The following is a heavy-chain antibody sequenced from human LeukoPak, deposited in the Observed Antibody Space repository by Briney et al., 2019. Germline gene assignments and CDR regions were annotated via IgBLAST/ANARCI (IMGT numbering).Heavy chain of an antibody. D-gene: IGHD4-17*01. J-gene: IGHJ4*02. V-gene: IGHV3-15*01. Sequence: GGSLRLSCTASGFTFGDYAMSWVRQAPGKGLEWVGRIKSRTDGGTTDYAAPVKGRFTISRDDSKNTLYLQMNSLKTEDTAVYYCTTEYYGDYVFDYWGQGTLVTVSS. CDR2: IKSRTDGGTT. CDR3: TTEYYGDYVFDY. CDR1: GFTFGDYA.